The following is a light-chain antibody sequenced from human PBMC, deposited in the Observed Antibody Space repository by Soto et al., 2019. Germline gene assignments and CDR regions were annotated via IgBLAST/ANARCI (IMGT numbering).Light chain of an antibody. V-gene: IGKV3-20*01. CDR1: QRVSSNY. Sequence: IALTQSPGTLSLSPGERATLSCRASQRVSSNYVAWYQHKPGQAPRLLIHGASIRATGIPDRFSGSGSGTDFTLTSSRLEPEDFAVYYCHQYGTFPYAFGQGTQLQIK. J-gene: IGKJ2*01. CDR3: HQYGTFPYA. CDR2: GAS.